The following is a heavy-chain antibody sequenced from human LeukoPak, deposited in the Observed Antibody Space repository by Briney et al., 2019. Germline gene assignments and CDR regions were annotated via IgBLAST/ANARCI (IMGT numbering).Heavy chain of an antibody. V-gene: IGHV3-23*01. CDR2: ISGSGGST. D-gene: IGHD3-3*01. CDR3: AKDPLWSGYFPEFDY. CDR1: GFTFSSYA. Sequence: GGSLRLSCAAPGFTFSSYAMSWVRQAPGKGLEWVSAISGSGGSTYYADSVKGRFTISRDNSKNTLYLQMNSLRAEDTAVYYCAKDPLWSGYFPEFDYWGQGTLVTVSS. J-gene: IGHJ4*02.